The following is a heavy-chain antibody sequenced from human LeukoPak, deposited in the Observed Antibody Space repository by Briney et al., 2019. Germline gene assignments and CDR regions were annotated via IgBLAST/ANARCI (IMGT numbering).Heavy chain of an antibody. V-gene: IGHV3-30*02. CDR3: ARDPYSGNYGAYYYYYMDV. CDR2: IRFDGTSK. Sequence: GGSLRLSCAASGFTFSNYGMHWVRQAPGKGLEWVAFIRFDGTSKYYADSVKGRFTISRDNAKNSLYLQMDSLRVEDTAEYYCARDPYSGNYGAYYYYYMDVWGKGTTVTVSS. J-gene: IGHJ6*03. D-gene: IGHD1-26*01. CDR1: GFTFSNYG.